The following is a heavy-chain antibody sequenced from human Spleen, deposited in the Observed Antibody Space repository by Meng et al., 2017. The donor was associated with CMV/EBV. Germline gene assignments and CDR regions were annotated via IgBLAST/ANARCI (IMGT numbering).Heavy chain of an antibody. CDR2: ISAYNGNT. V-gene: IGHV1-18*04. Sequence: ASVKVSCKASGYTFTGYYMHWVRQAPGQGLEWMGWISAYNGNTNYAQKLQGRVTMTTDTSTSTAYMELRSLRSDDTAVYYCARVKLNYYGSGVGYYGMDVWGQGTTVTVSS. J-gene: IGHJ6*02. CDR3: ARVKLNYYGSGVGYYGMDV. D-gene: IGHD3-10*01. CDR1: GYTFTGYY.